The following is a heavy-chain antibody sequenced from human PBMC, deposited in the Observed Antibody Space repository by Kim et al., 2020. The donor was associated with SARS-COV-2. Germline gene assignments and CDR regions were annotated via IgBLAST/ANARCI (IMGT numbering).Heavy chain of an antibody. V-gene: IGHV1-58*02. CDR2: IVVGSGNT. CDR3: AALPIVVVTAPYWYFDL. D-gene: IGHD2-21*02. CDR1: GFTFTSSA. J-gene: IGHJ2*01. Sequence: SVKVSCKASGFTFTSSAMQWVRQARGQRLEWIGWIVVGSGNTNYAQKFQERVTITRDMSTSTAYMELSSLRSEDTAVYYCAALPIVVVTAPYWYFDLWGRGTRVTVSS.